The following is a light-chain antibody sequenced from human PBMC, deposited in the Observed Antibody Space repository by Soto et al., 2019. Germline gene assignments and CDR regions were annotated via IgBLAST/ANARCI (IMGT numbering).Light chain of an antibody. J-gene: IGKJ4*01. V-gene: IGKV3-20*01. CDR2: GAT. CDR1: QTVSSNY. CDR3: QQYGSSPPA. Sequence: EIVLTQSPGNLSVSPGETATRSCRASQTVSSNYVAWYKQKPGQAPTLLIYGATNRATGVPDNFSGGGSGTAFTLTISSLEPEDAAIYSCQQYGSSPPAFGGGTKVEIK.